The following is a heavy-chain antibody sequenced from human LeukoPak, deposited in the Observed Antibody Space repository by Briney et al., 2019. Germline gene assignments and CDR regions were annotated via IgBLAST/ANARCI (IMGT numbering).Heavy chain of an antibody. CDR3: AGDKYRAPDAFDI. V-gene: IGHV3-21*01. J-gene: IGHJ3*02. CDR1: GFTFSSYS. Sequence: GGSLRLSCAASGFTFSSYSMNWVRQAPGKGLEWVSSISSSSSYIYYADSVKGRFTISRDNAKNSLYLQMNSLRAEDTAVYYCAGDKYRAPDAFDIWGQGTMVTVSS. CDR2: ISSSSSYI. D-gene: IGHD6-6*01.